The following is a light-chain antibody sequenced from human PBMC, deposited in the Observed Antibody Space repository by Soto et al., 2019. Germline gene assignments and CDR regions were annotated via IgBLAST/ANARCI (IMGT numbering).Light chain of an antibody. V-gene: IGLV2-14*01. CDR3: SSYTISSTYV. J-gene: IGLJ1*01. Sequence: QSALTQPASVSGSPGQSITISCSGTSSDVGGYDYVSWYQQHPGKAPKLIIYEVTNRPSGVSHRFSGSKSDNTASLTISGLQAEDEADYYCSSYTISSTYVFGTGTKVTVL. CDR1: SSDVGGYDY. CDR2: EVT.